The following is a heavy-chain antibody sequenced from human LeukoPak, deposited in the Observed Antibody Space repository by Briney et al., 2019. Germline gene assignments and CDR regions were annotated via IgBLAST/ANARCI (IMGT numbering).Heavy chain of an antibody. J-gene: IGHJ4*02. Sequence: GGSLRLSCAASGYTFSRYWMHWVRQGPGKGLVWVSRINEDGSSTSYAESVRGRFTISRDNAKNTLYLQMNSLRAEDAAVYYCTTDTFGARDSRGQGTLVTVSS. CDR1: GYTFSRYW. V-gene: IGHV3-74*01. CDR3: TTDTFGARDS. CDR2: INEDGSST. D-gene: IGHD2-21*02.